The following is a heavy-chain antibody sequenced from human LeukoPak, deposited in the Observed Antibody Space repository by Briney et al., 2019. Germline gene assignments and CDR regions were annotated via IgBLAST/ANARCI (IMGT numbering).Heavy chain of an antibody. D-gene: IGHD6-13*01. J-gene: IGHJ4*02. CDR2: ISSSGSTI. CDR1: GFTFSSYA. CDR3: ARAPRDRSSSWYLDY. V-gene: IGHV3-48*03. Sequence: TGGSLRLSCAASGFTFSSYAMSWVRQAPGKGLKWVSYISSSGSTIYYADSVKGRFTISRDNAKNSLYLQMNSLRAEDTAVYYCARAPRDRSSSWYLDYWGQGTLVTVSS.